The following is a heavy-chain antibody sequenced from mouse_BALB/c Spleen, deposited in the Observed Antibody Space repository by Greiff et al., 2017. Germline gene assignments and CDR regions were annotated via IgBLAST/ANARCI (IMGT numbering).Heavy chain of an antibody. CDR1: GFTFSSFG. V-gene: IGHV5-17*02. CDR2: ISSGSSTI. Sequence: EVKVVESGGGLVQPGRSRKLSCAASGFTFSSFGMHWVRQAPEKGLEWVAYISSGSSTIYYADTVKGRFTISRDNPKNTLFLQMTSLRSEDTAMYYCARSYYDYDDAMDYWGQGTSVTVSS. CDR3: ARSYYDYDDAMDY. D-gene: IGHD2-4*01. J-gene: IGHJ4*01.